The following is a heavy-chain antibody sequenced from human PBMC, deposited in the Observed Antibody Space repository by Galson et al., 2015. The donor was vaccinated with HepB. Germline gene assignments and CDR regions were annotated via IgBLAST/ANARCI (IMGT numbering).Heavy chain of an antibody. CDR1: GGTFSSYA. V-gene: IGHV1-69*04. CDR2: IIPILGIA. CDR3: ARGVSGYDPSPHFDY. Sequence: SVKVSCKASGGTFSSYAISWVRQAPGQGLEWMGRIIPILGIANYAQKFQGRVTITADKSTSTAYMELSSLRSEDTAVYYCARGVSGYDPSPHFDYWGQGTLVTVSS. D-gene: IGHD5-12*01. J-gene: IGHJ4*02.